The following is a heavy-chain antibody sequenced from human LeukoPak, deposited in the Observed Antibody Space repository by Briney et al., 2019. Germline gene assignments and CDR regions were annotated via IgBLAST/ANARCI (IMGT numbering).Heavy chain of an antibody. D-gene: IGHD3-22*01. CDR2: IYYSGST. CDR1: GGSISSSSYY. Sequence: SETLSLTCTVSGGSISSSSYYWSWIRQPPGKGLEWIGYIYYSGSTNYNPSLKSRVTISVDTSKNQFSLKLSSVTAAGTAVYYCARVARYDSSVNLDYWGQGTLVTVSS. V-gene: IGHV4-61*01. CDR3: ARVARYDSSVNLDY. J-gene: IGHJ4*02.